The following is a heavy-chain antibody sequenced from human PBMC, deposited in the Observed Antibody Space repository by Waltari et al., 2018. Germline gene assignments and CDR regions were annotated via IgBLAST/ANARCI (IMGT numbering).Heavy chain of an antibody. CDR2: ISGTGDST. V-gene: IGHV3-23*01. J-gene: IGHJ4*02. CDR3: AKQFGSGSYYLDY. CDR1: GFTFRSYA. Sequence: EVQLLESGGGLVQPGGSLRLSCAASGFTFRSYAMSWVRQAPGKGLKWVSAISGTGDSTYYADSVKGRFTISRDSSKNTLYLQMDSLRAEDTAVYYCAKQFGSGSYYLDYWGQGTLVTVSS. D-gene: IGHD3-10*01.